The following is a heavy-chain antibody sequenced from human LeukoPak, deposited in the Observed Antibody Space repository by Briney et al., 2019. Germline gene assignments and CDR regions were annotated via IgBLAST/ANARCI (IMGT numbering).Heavy chain of an antibody. CDR3: AREILAPGKTHDY. J-gene: IGHJ4*02. Sequence: GGSLRLSCAASGFTFKNYNMNWVRQAPGKGLEWVSYITISSTTIYYADSVKGRFSISRDSAKNTLFLQINSLRAEDTAVYYCAREILAPGKTHDYWGQGTLVTVSS. V-gene: IGHV3-48*01. CDR2: ITISSTTI. CDR1: GFTFKNYN.